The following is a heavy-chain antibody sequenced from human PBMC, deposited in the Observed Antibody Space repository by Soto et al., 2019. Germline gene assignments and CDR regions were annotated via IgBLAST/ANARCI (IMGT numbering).Heavy chain of an antibody. J-gene: IGHJ6*02. D-gene: IGHD1-1*01. Sequence: ASVKVSCKASGGTFSDFTINWVRQAPGQRLEWMGGIIPIFDTANYAENFQGRVTITADESTSTSFMEVSSLRSEGTAVYYCARNGTLTGYSYGMDVWGQGTMVTVSS. CDR1: GGTFSDFT. CDR2: IIPIFDTA. CDR3: ARNGTLTGYSYGMDV. V-gene: IGHV1-69*13.